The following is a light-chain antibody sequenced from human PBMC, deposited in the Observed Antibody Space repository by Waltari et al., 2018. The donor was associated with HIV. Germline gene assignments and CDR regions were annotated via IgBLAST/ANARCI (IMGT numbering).Light chain of an antibody. J-gene: IGKJ2*01. CDR3: MQATAFPRT. CDR2: KAS. V-gene: IGKV2-24*01. CDR1: HSIQHSNGVTY. Sequence: IVLTQSTLSTPVTLGQSASISCNSSHSIQHSNGVTYLSWLHQRPGQSPRLLLYKASRRFSGVPARFRGGGAGTDFTLEITNVEPDDVGVYFCMQATAFPRTFGQGTRLQI.